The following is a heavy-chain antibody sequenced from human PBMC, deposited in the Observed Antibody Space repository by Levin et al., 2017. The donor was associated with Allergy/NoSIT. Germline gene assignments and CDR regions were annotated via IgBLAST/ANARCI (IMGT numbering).Heavy chain of an antibody. CDR3: AGVLTRYYYYYGMDV. D-gene: IGHD4/OR15-4a*01. Sequence: SQTLSLTCPVSGGSIRSYYWSWLRQPPGKGLEWIGYIYSSGSTNYNPSLKSRVTISVDTSKNQFSLKLSSVTAADTAVYYCAGVLTRYYYYYGMDVWGRGTTVTVSS. J-gene: IGHJ6*02. CDR2: IYSSGST. CDR1: GGSIRSYY. V-gene: IGHV4-59*01.